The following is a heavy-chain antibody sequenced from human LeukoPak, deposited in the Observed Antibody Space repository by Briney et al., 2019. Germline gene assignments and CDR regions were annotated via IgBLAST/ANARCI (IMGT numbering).Heavy chain of an antibody. Sequence: SQTLSLTCTVSGDSISSGDCYWSWLRQPPGKGLEWIGYIYYSGSTYYNPSLKSRVTISEGTSKNQFSLKLNSVTAADTAVYYCARGVGDYTFDYWGQGTLVTVSS. V-gene: IGHV4-30-4*01. CDR1: GDSISSGDCY. CDR2: IYYSGST. D-gene: IGHD4-17*01. J-gene: IGHJ4*02. CDR3: ARGVGDYTFDY.